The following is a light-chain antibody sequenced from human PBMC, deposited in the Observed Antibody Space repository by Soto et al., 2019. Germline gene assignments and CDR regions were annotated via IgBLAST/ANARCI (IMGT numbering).Light chain of an antibody. J-gene: IGKJ4*01. V-gene: IGKV1-8*01. CDR1: QGISCH. Sequence: AIRMTQSPSSFSASTGDRVTITCRASQGISCHLAWYQVKPGKAPRLLIYTASYLQTGVPSRFSGSGSGTDFTLTFSSLQSEDFAVYYFQQYFSYPLTVGGRTKEEIK. CDR2: TAS. CDR3: QQYFSYPLT.